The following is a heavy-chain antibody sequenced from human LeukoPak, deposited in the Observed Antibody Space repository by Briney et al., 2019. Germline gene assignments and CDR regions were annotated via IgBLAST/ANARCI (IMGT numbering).Heavy chain of an antibody. Sequence: ASVKVSCKASGYTFTSHGISWVRQAPGQGLEWMGWISAYNGNTDYAQKVQGRVTMTTDTSTSTAYMELRSLRSEDTAVYYCAREPSDGYSSSWYSPGGITRNDYWGQGTLVTVSS. CDR1: GYTFTSHG. V-gene: IGHV1-18*01. CDR2: ISAYNGNT. CDR3: AREPSDGYSSSWYSPGGITRNDY. D-gene: IGHD6-13*01. J-gene: IGHJ4*02.